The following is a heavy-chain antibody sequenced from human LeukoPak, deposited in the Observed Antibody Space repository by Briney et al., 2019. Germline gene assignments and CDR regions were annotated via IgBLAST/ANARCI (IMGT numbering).Heavy chain of an antibody. CDR3: ARVSSGWFFDY. V-gene: IGHV4-30-4*08. J-gene: IGHJ4*02. CDR2: IYYSGST. D-gene: IGHD6-19*01. CDR1: GGSVSSGDYD. Sequence: SQTLSLTCTVSGGSVSSGDYDWSWIRQPPGKGLEWIGYIYYSGSTYYNPSLKSRVTISVDTSKNQFSLKLSSVTAADTAVYYCARVSSGWFFDYWGQGTLVTVSS.